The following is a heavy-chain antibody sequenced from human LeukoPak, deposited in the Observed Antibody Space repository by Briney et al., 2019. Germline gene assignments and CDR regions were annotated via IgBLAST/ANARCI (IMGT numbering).Heavy chain of an antibody. V-gene: IGHV4-39*01. CDR3: ARPKYYDFWSGYGEGDY. Sequence: SETLSLTCTVSGGSISSSSYYWGWIRQPPGKGLEWIGSIYYSGSTYYNPSLKSRVTISVDTSKNQFSLKLSSVTAADTAVYYCARPKYYDFWSGYGEGDYWGQGTLVTVSS. CDR2: IYYSGST. D-gene: IGHD3-3*01. CDR1: GGSISSSSYY. J-gene: IGHJ4*02.